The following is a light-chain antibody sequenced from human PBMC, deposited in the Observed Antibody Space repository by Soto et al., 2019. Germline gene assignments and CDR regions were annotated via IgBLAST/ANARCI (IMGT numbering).Light chain of an antibody. CDR3: QQTYSAPQT. CDR2: ATS. Sequence: DIQMTQSPSSLSAFVGDRVTITCRASQSISSYLNWYQQKPGKAPNLPIYATSSLQSGVPSRFSGSGSGTDFTLTISSLQAEDFATYFCQQTYSAPQTFGQGTKVDIK. J-gene: IGKJ1*01. CDR1: QSISSY. V-gene: IGKV1-39*01.